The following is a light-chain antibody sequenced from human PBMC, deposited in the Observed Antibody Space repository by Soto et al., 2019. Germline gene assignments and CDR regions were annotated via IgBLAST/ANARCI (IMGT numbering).Light chain of an antibody. J-gene: IGKJ1*01. Sequence: EIVITQSPVTLSLSPGERATLSCRASESVSINLAWYQQKPGQAPMLLIYDASTRATGSAARFSGIGSGTEFTLTINIHQSEDFAVSYCQQYNNLPPGRTFGQGTKVEIK. CDR2: DAS. V-gene: IGKV3-15*01. CDR3: QQYNNLPPGRT. CDR1: ESVSIN.